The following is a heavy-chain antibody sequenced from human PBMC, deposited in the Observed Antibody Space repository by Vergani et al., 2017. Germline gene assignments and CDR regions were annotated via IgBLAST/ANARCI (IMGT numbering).Heavy chain of an antibody. V-gene: IGHV1-69*01. CDR3: ARLRWSGYYYYYMDV. CDR2: IIPIFGTA. D-gene: IGHD4-23*01. J-gene: IGHJ6*03. Sequence: QVQLVQSGAEVKKPGASVKVSCKSSRYTFTSYALSWVRQAPGQGLGWMGGIIPIFGTANYAQKFQGRVTITADGSTSTAYMELSSRRSEDTAVYYCARLRWSGYYYYYMDVWGKGTTVTVSS. CDR1: RYTFTSYA.